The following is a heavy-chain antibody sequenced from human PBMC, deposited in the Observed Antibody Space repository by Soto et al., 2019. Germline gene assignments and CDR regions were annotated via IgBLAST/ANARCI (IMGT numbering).Heavy chain of an antibody. CDR2: INHSGST. CDR1: GGSFSGYY. Sequence: QVQLQQWGAGLLKPSETLSLTCAVYGGSFSGYYWSWIRQPPGKGLEWIGEINHSGSTNYNPSLKSRVTISVDTSKNQFSLKLSSVTAAGTAVYYCARARGPVVVPAASRAFDIWGQGTMVTVSS. J-gene: IGHJ3*02. CDR3: ARARGPVVVPAASRAFDI. D-gene: IGHD2-2*01. V-gene: IGHV4-34*01.